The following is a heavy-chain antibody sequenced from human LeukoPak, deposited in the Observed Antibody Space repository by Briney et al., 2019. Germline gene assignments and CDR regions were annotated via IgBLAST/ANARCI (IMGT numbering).Heavy chain of an antibody. V-gene: IGHV4-30-4*01. D-gene: IGHD3-9*01. Sequence: SQTQSLTRTVSGGSISSGEYYWSWIRQPPGKGLEWIGYIYYSGTTYYNPSLMSRVTISLDTSKNQFSLKLNSVTAADTAVYYCAREITYYDFLTGPFDSWGQGTLVTVSS. CDR1: GGSISSGEYY. CDR3: AREITYYDFLTGPFDS. J-gene: IGHJ4*02. CDR2: IYYSGTT.